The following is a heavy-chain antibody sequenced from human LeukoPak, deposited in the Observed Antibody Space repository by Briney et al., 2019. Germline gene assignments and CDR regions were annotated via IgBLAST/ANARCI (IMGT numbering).Heavy chain of an antibody. V-gene: IGHV3-33*01. D-gene: IGHD6-19*01. CDR3: ARSGIAVPGTDYHHGLDV. J-gene: IGHJ6*02. CDR1: GFTFSNFG. Sequence: PGGSLRLSCAASGFTFSNFGMHWVRQAPGKGLEWVAVIWYDGTLKYYADSVKGRFTISRDNSKDTLDLQMNSLRAEDTAVYYCARSGIAVPGTDYHHGLDVWGQGTTVTVS. CDR2: IWYDGTLK.